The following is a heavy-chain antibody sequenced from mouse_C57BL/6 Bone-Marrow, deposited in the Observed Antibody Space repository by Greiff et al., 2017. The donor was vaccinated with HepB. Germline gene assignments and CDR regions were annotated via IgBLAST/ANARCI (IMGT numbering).Heavy chain of an antibody. V-gene: IGHV5-17*01. Sequence: EVKLQESGGGLVKPGGSLKLSCAASGFTFSDYGMHWVRQAPEKGLEWVAYISSGSSTIYYADTVKGRFTISRDNAKNTLFLQMTSLRSEDTAMYYCARKDYYGSHWYFYVWGTGTTVTVSS. CDR1: GFTFSDYG. D-gene: IGHD1-1*01. CDR3: ARKDYYGSHWYFYV. J-gene: IGHJ1*03. CDR2: ISSGSSTI.